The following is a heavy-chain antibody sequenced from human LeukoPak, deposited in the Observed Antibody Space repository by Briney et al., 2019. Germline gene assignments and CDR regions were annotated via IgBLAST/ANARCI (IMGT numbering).Heavy chain of an antibody. V-gene: IGHV1-8*01. Sequence: ASVKVSCKASGYTFTSYDINWVRQATGQGLEWMGWMNPNSGNTGYAQKFQGRVTMTRNTSISTAYMELSSLRSEDTAVYYCARGLPYCSGGSCFTGLADYWGQGTLVTVSS. CDR2: MNPNSGNT. CDR3: ARGLPYCSGGSCFTGLADY. J-gene: IGHJ4*02. D-gene: IGHD2-15*01. CDR1: GYTFTSYD.